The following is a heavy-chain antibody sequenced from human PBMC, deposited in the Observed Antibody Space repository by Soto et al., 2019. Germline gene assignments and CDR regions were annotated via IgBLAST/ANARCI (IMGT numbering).Heavy chain of an antibody. J-gene: IGHJ4*02. CDR1: GFTFSSYG. Sequence: GGSLRLSCAASGFTFSSYGMHWVRQAPGKGLEWVAVISYDGSNKYYADSVKGRFTISRDNSKNTLYLQMNSLRAEDTAVYYCAKNYYGSGSYSSPFDYWGQGTLVTVSS. CDR3: AKNYYGSGSYSSPFDY. D-gene: IGHD3-10*01. CDR2: ISYDGSNK. V-gene: IGHV3-30*18.